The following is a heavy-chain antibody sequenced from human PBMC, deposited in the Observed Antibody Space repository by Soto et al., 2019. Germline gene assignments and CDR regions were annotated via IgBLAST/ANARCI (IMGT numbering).Heavy chain of an antibody. D-gene: IGHD2-2*01. J-gene: IGHJ4*02. CDR1: GDSISSYN. V-gene: IGHV4-59*01. CDR3: ARERSHCSSFSCYAYFDY. Sequence: QVQLQESGPGLVKPSETLSLTCTVSGDSISSYNWSWIRQPPGKGLEWIGYIYYSGSTNYSPSLKSRVTISVDTSKNQFSLKLISVTAADTAVYYCARERSHCSSFSCYAYFDYWAQGTLVTVSS. CDR2: IYYSGST.